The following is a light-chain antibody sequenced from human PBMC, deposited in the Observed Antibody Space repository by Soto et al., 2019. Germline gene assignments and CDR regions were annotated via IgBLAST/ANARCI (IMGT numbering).Light chain of an antibody. Sequence: DIQMTQSPSTLSASVGDRVTITCRASQSISSWLAWYQQKPGKAPKLLIYKASSLESGVPSRFSGSGSGTEFTLTISSLQPDDVATYYCQQYNIYSEETFGQGTTVEIK. CDR1: QSISSW. J-gene: IGKJ1*01. CDR3: QQYNIYSEET. CDR2: KAS. V-gene: IGKV1-5*03.